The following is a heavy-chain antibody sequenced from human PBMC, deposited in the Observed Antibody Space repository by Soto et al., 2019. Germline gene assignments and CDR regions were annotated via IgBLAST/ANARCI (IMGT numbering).Heavy chain of an antibody. D-gene: IGHD2-2*01. V-gene: IGHV3-33*01. CDR1: GFSFSTYG. CDR3: VRDLREDGCSSSSCLYFDY. J-gene: IGHJ4*02. CDR2: IWDDGTNK. Sequence: VQLVESGGGVVQPGRSLRLSCAASGFSFSTYGMHWVRQAPGKGLEWVAVIWDDGTNKYYADSVKGRFTISRDNSKNTLYLQMNSLRAEDTAVYYCVRDLREDGCSSSSCLYFDYWGQGTLVTVSS.